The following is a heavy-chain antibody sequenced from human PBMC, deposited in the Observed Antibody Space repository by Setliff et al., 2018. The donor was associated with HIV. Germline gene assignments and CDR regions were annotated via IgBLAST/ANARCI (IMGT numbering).Heavy chain of an antibody. CDR1: GGSISSGNYY. CDR2: IYTAGAI. CDR3: EIGGQSSGYGIEL. V-gene: IGHV4-61*09. D-gene: IGHD5-12*01. J-gene: IGHJ4*02. Sequence: SETLSLTCSVSGGSISSGNYYWGWTRQPAGKGLEWIGHIYTAGAIKYNPSLKSRITISVDKSKNQFSLKLNSVTAADTATYYCEIGGQSSGYGIELWGQGTLVTVSS.